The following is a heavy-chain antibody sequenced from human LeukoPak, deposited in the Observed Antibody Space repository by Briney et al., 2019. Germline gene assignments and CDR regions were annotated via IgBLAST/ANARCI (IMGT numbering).Heavy chain of an antibody. J-gene: IGHJ3*02. CDR3: ARHSGSHYAFDI. CDR2: IYYSGDT. Sequence: SETLSLTCTVSGGAISSSNYYWGWIRQAPGKGLEWIGNIYYSGDTFYNPSLKSRVTISVDTSENQFSLKLSSVTAADTAVYYCARHSGSHYAFDIWGQGTMVTVSS. CDR1: GGAISSSNYY. V-gene: IGHV4-39*01. D-gene: IGHD1-26*01.